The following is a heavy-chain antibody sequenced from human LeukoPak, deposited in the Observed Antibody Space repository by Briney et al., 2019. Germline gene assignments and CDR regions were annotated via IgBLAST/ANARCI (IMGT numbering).Heavy chain of an antibody. Sequence: GGSLRLSCAASGFTFSSYSMNWVRQAPGKGREWVSSISSSSSYIYYADSVKGRFTISRDNAKNSLYLQMNSLRAEDTAVYYCARDLGDGYDLGSDYWGQGTLVTVSS. V-gene: IGHV3-21*01. D-gene: IGHD5-12*01. CDR1: GFTFSSYS. J-gene: IGHJ4*02. CDR3: ARDLGDGYDLGSDY. CDR2: ISSSSSYI.